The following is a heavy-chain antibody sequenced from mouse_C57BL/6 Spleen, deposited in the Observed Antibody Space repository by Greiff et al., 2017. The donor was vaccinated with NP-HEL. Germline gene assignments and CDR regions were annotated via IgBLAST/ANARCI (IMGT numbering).Heavy chain of an antibody. V-gene: IGHV14-3*01. CDR3: ARGDTTVVANFDY. Sequence: VQLKESVAELVRPGASVKLSCTASGFNIKNTYMHWVKQRPEQGLEWIGRIDPANGNTKYAPKFQGKATITADTSSNTAYLQLSSLTSEDTAIYYCARGDTTVVANFDYWGQGTTLTVSS. D-gene: IGHD1-1*01. CDR1: GFNIKNTY. J-gene: IGHJ2*01. CDR2: IDPANGNT.